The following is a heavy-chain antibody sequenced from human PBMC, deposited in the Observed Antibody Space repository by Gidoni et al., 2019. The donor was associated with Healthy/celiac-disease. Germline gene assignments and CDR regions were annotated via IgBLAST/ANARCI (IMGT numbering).Heavy chain of an antibody. CDR3: ARDLPLYDFWSGHYFDY. V-gene: IGHV1-18*01. J-gene: IGHJ4*02. Sequence: QVQLVQSGAEVKKPGASVKVSCKASGYTFTSYGISWVRQAPGQGLEWMGWISAYNGNTNYAQKLQGRVTMTTDTSTSTAYMELRSLRSDDTAVYYCARDLPLYDFWSGHYFDYWGQGTLVTVSS. CDR1: GYTFTSYG. D-gene: IGHD3-3*01. CDR2: ISAYNGNT.